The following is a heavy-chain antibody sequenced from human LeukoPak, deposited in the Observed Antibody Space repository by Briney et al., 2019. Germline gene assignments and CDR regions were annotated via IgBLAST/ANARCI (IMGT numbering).Heavy chain of an antibody. D-gene: IGHD3-22*01. CDR3: AREDYYDSSGPVNAFGI. J-gene: IGHJ3*02. V-gene: IGHV4-59*01. CDR2: IYYSGST. CDR1: GGSISSYY. Sequence: PSETLSLTCTVSGGSISSYYWSWIRQPPGKGLEWIGYIYYSGSTNYNPSLKSRVTISVDTSKNQFSLKLSSVTAADTAVYYCAREDYYDSSGPVNAFGIWGQGTMVTVSS.